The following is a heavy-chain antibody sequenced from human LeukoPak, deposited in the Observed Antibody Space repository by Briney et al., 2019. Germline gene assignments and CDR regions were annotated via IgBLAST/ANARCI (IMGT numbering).Heavy chain of an antibody. CDR1: GFTVSGNY. J-gene: IGHJ4*02. V-gene: IGHV3-66*01. CDR2: IYSGGST. D-gene: IGHD3-22*01. CDR3: ARGLGSGYYND. Sequence: GGSLRLSCTASGFTVSGNYMSWVRQAPGEGLEWVSGIYSGGSTYYADSVKGRFTISRDNSKNTLYLQMNSLRAEDTAVYYCARGLGSGYYNDWGQGTLVTVSS.